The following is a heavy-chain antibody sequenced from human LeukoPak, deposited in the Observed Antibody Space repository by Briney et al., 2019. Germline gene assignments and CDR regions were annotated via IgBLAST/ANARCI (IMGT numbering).Heavy chain of an antibody. D-gene: IGHD2-21*02. CDR2: ISTSGST. Sequence: SETLSLTCTVSGGSISSYYWSWIRQPAGKGLEWIGRISTSGSTNYSPSIKSRVTMSVDTSKNQFSLKLSSVTAADTAVYYCARVMVGHIVVVTSAFDIWGQGTTVTVSS. V-gene: IGHV4-4*07. CDR3: ARVMVGHIVVVTSAFDI. J-gene: IGHJ3*02. CDR1: GGSISSYY.